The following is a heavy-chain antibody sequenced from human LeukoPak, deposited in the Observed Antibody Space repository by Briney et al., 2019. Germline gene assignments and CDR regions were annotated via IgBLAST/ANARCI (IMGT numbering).Heavy chain of an antibody. Sequence: GGSLRLSCVASGFTFSSYAMSWVRQAPGKGLEWVSAISGSSGNTHYADSVKGRFTISRDNAKNSLYLQMNSLRAEDTAIYYCARDGDTMIAAYYLYYMDVWGKGTTVTISS. V-gene: IGHV3-23*01. J-gene: IGHJ6*03. CDR1: GFTFSSYA. CDR2: ISGSSGNT. CDR3: ARDGDTMIAAYYLYYMDV. D-gene: IGHD3-22*01.